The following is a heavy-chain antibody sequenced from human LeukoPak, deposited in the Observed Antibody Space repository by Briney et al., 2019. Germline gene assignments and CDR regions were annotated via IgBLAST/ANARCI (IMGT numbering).Heavy chain of an antibody. D-gene: IGHD3-3*01. CDR3: ARDFWSGYAILDYYYMDV. CDR2: INPSGGST. CDR1: GYTFTNHY. J-gene: IGHJ6*03. Sequence: ASVKVSCKSSGYTFTNHYMHWVRQAPGQGLEWMGIINPSGGSTSYAQKFQGRVTMTRDTSTSTVYMELSSLRSEDTAVYYCARDFWSGYAILDYYYMDVWGKGTTVTVSS. V-gene: IGHV1-46*01.